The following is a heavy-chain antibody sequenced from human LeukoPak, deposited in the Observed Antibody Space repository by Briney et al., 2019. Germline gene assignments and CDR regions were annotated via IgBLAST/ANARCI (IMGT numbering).Heavy chain of an antibody. V-gene: IGHV3-23*01. D-gene: IGHD2-2*02. Sequence: GGSLRLSCEASGFTFGNYAMNWVRQAPGKGLEWVSTISGTGSSTYYADSAKGRFTISRDNSKDTLFLQLNSLTAADTAMYFCAKASVAIPQYCNSWGQGTLVTVST. CDR3: AKASVAIPQYCNS. CDR1: GFTFGNYA. J-gene: IGHJ5*02. CDR2: ISGTGSST.